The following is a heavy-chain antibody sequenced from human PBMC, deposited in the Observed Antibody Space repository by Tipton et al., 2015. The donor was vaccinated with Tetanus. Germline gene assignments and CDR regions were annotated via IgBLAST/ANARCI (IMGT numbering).Heavy chain of an antibody. CDR3: ARGDYYGSGTYDV. J-gene: IGHJ6*02. D-gene: IGHD3-10*01. Sequence: LRLSCAVYGGTFNNYFWTWIRQPPGKGLEWIGEINYDGSTNYSPSLKSRVTLSLDTTKKQVSLKLSPVTAADTAVYYCARGDYYGSGTYDVWGQGTTVTVPS. CDR1: GGTFNNYF. CDR2: INYDGST. V-gene: IGHV4-34*01.